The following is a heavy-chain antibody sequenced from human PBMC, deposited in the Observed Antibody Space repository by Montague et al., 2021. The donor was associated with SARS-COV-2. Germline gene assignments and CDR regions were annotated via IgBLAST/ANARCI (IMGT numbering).Heavy chain of an antibody. CDR2: IYDSGST. J-gene: IGHJ3*02. D-gene: IGHD5-12*01. CDR3: ARRGRKLLPVATTIGGFDI. Sequence: SETLSLTCTVSGGSISSNSYYWDWIRQPPGKGLEWIGSIYDSGSTXYNPSLKSRVTISVDTSKNHFSLKLNSVTAADTAVYYCARRGRKLLPVATTIGGFDIWGQGTMVTVSS. V-gene: IGHV4-39*02. CDR1: GGSISSNSYY.